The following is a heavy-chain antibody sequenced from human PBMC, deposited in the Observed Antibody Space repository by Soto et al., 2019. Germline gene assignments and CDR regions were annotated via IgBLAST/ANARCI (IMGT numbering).Heavy chain of an antibody. J-gene: IGHJ6*02. CDR1: GYTFTSYY. D-gene: IGHD4-17*01. Sequence: QVQLVQSGAEVKKPGASVKVSCKASGYTFTSYYMHWVRQAPGQGLEWMGIINPSGGSTSYAQKFQGRVTMTRDTSTSTVYMELSSLRSEDTAVYYCARDRTVSPSYYYYGMDVWGQGTTVTVSS. CDR3: ARDRTVSPSYYYYGMDV. V-gene: IGHV1-46*01. CDR2: INPSGGST.